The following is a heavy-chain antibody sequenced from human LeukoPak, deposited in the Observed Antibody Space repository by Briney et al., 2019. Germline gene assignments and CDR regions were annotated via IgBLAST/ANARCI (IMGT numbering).Heavy chain of an antibody. D-gene: IGHD3-16*01. J-gene: IGHJ5*02. Sequence: PSETLSLTCAVYGGSFSGYYWSWIRQPPGKGLEWIGYIYYSGSTNYNPSLKSRVTISVDTSKNQFSLKLSSVTAADTAVYYCAREGLNWFDPWGQGTLVTVSS. CDR1: GGSFSGYY. CDR3: AREGLNWFDP. V-gene: IGHV4-59*01. CDR2: IYYSGST.